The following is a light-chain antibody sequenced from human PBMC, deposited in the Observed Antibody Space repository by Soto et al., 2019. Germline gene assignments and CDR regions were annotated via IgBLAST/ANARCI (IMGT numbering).Light chain of an antibody. CDR1: QSVNNNY. J-gene: IGKJ4*01. CDR3: QQHSRSIT. Sequence: SCRASQSVNNNYLAWYQQKPGQSPRLLIYGASIRATAIPDRFSGSGSGTDFTLTISRLEPEDSAVYYCQQHSRSITVGGGTKVDIK. V-gene: IGKV3-20*01. CDR2: GAS.